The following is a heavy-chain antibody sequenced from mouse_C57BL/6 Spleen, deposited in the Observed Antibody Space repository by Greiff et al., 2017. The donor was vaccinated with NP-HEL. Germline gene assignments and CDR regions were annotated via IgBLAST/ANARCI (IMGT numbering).Heavy chain of an antibody. CDR1: GFTFSSYA. CDR2: ISSGGDYI. J-gene: IGHJ3*01. Sequence: XVMLVESGEGLVKPGGSLKLSCAASGFTFSSYAMSWVRQTPEKRLEWVAYISSGGDYIYYADTVKGRFTISRDNARNTLYLQMSSLKSEDTAMYYCTRDKRNDYDVGFAYWGQGTLVTVSA. CDR3: TRDKRNDYDVGFAY. V-gene: IGHV5-9-1*02. D-gene: IGHD2-4*01.